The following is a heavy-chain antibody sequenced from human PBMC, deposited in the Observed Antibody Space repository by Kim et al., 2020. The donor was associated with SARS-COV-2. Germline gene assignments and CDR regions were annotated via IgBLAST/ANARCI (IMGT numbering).Heavy chain of an antibody. V-gene: IGHV4-59*01. D-gene: IGHD6-6*01. CDR3: SRRDSLSSPSNY. CDR1: GGSISTYY. J-gene: IGHJ4*02. CDR2: ISFSGDT. Sequence: SETLSLTCSISGGSISTYYWSWFRQAPGKGLEWIGCISFSGDTEYNTSLKSRVTISLGASRDKFTLRLSSVTAADTALYYCSRRDSLSSPSNYGGQGTRVTVSS.